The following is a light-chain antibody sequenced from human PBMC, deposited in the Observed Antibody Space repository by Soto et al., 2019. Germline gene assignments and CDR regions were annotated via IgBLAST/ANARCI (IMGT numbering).Light chain of an antibody. V-gene: IGKV1-5*03. Sequence: DIQMTQSPSTLSASVGDRVTITCRASQSISSWLAWYQQKPGKAPKLLIYKASTLESGVPSRFSGSGSGAEFTLTISSLDPDDFAIYYCQQYNGYGRFGQGTKVDIK. J-gene: IGKJ1*01. CDR3: QQYNGYGR. CDR1: QSISSW. CDR2: KAS.